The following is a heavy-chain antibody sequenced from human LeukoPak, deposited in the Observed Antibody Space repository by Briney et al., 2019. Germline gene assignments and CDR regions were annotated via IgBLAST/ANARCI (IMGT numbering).Heavy chain of an antibody. CDR2: ISWNSGSI. D-gene: IGHD3-22*01. Sequence: PGRSLRLSCAAPGFTFDDYAMHWVRQAPGKGLEWVSGISWNSGSIGYADSVKGRFTISRDNAKNSLYLQMNSLRAEDTALYYCAKGKHYYYDSSGTMDWGQGTLVTVSS. CDR1: GFTFDDYA. V-gene: IGHV3-9*01. J-gene: IGHJ4*02. CDR3: AKGKHYYYDSSGTMD.